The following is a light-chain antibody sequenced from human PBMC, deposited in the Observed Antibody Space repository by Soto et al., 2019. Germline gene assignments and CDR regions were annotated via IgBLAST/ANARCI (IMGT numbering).Light chain of an antibody. Sequence: DIQMTQSPSSLSASVGDRVTITCRASQSISSWLAWYQQMPGKAPKLLIYDASSLHSVVPSRFSGSGSGTEFTLTISSLQADDFATYYCQQYNAYSWTFGQGTKVEIK. CDR2: DAS. J-gene: IGKJ1*01. CDR3: QQYNAYSWT. V-gene: IGKV1-5*01. CDR1: QSISSW.